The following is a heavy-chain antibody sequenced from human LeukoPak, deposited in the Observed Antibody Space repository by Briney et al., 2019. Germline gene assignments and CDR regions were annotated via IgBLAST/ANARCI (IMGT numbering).Heavy chain of an antibody. CDR3: SRRIVGAYFDY. J-gene: IGHJ4*02. CDR2: FDPEDGET. CDR1: GYTLTELS. V-gene: IGHV1-24*01. D-gene: IGHD1-26*01. Sequence: ASVKVSCKVSGYTLTELSMHWVRQAPGKGLEWMGGFDPEDGETIYAQEFQGRVTITADESTSTASMELSSLRSEDTAVYYCSRRIVGAYFDYWARGTLVPASS.